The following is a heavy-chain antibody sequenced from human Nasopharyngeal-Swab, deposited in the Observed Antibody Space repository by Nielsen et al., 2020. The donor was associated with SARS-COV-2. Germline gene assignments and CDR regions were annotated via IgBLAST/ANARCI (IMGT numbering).Heavy chain of an antibody. CDR2: IKEDGSEK. J-gene: IGHJ4*02. CDR1: GYIFGCFC. V-gene: IGHV3-7*01. D-gene: IGHD4-17*01. CDR3: RVTSPFTGYFDY. Sequence: GESLKISCAGSGYIFGCFCMNWVRQTPGKGLEWVANIKEDGSEKYYVDSVKGRFTVSRDNAKNSLFLQMDSLRVEDTAVYYCRVTSPFTGYFDYWGQGTLVTVSS.